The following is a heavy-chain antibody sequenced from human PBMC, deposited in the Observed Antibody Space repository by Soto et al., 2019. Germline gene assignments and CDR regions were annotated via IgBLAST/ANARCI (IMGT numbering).Heavy chain of an antibody. CDR2: ISVSGGGT. D-gene: IGHD1-26*01. V-gene: IGHV3-23*01. Sequence: EVQLLESGGGLVQPGGSLRLSCAASAFTFNTYAMGWVRQAPGKGLEWVSAISVSGGGTYYADSVKGRFTISRDTSKNTLYLQMNSLRADDTAVYYCAKSGGASPYYFDYWGRGTLVIVSS. J-gene: IGHJ4*02. CDR3: AKSGGASPYYFDY. CDR1: AFTFNTYA.